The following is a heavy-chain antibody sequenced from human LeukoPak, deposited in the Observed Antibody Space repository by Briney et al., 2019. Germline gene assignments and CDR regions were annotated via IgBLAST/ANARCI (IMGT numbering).Heavy chain of an antibody. Sequence: GASVKVSCKASGGTFSSYAISWVRQAPGQGLEWMGRIIPILGIANYAQKFQGRVTITADKSTSTAYMELSSLRSEDTAVYYCASKNPYGSSGYYPGDYWGQGTLVTVSS. D-gene: IGHD3-22*01. CDR1: GGTFSSYA. CDR3: ASKNPYGSSGYYPGDY. CDR2: IIPILGIA. J-gene: IGHJ4*02. V-gene: IGHV1-69*04.